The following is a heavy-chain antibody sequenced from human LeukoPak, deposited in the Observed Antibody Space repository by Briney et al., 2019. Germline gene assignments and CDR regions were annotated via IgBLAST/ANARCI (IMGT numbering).Heavy chain of an antibody. V-gene: IGHV3-23*01. CDR2: TSGSGGST. Sequence: LXXSCXXXGXTXSXYAMSWVRQAPGKGLEWVSATSGSGGSTYYADSVKGRFTISRDNSKNTLYLQMNSLRAEDTAVYYCAKDTNYGVITYWGQGTLVTVSS. D-gene: IGHD3-10*01. J-gene: IGHJ4*02. CDR1: GXTXSXYA. CDR3: AKDTNYGVITY.